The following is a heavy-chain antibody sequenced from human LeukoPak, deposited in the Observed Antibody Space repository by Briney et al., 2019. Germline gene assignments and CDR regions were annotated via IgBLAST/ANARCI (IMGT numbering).Heavy chain of an antibody. CDR2: IYPRGST. CDR3: ARVYDILTGYSPSYYGMDV. Sequence: SETLSLTCAVSGGSISSGSYSWSWIRQPPGKGLEWIGYIYPRGSTYYNPSLKSRVTMSLDRSANQFSLNLSSVTAADTAVYYCARVYDILTGYSPSYYGMDVWGQGTTVTVSS. J-gene: IGHJ6*02. D-gene: IGHD3-9*01. V-gene: IGHV4-30-2*01. CDR1: GGSISSGSYS.